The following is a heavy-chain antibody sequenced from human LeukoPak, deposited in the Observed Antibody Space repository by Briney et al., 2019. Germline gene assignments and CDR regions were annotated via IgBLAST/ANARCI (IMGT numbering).Heavy chain of an antibody. CDR3: ATFRITMIVVAPRYFDY. Sequence: ASVKVSCKVSGYTLTELSMHWVRQAPGKGLEWMGGLDPEDGETIYAQKFQGRVTMTADTSTDTAYMELSSLRSEDTAVYYCATFRITMIVVAPRYFDYWGQGTLVTVSS. D-gene: IGHD3-22*01. CDR2: LDPEDGET. J-gene: IGHJ4*02. V-gene: IGHV1-24*01. CDR1: GYTLTELS.